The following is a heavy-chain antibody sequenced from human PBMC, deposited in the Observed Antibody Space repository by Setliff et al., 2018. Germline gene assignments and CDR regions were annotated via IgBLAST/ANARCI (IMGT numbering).Heavy chain of an antibody. CDR3: ATTTLGRYCSGGNCYFGY. J-gene: IGHJ4*02. CDR2: MYSSGST. D-gene: IGHD2-15*01. V-gene: IGHV4-39*01. Sequence: PSETLSLTCTVSGGPINSDRYYWGWIRQPPGKGLEWIGSMYSSGSTYYNPSLKSRVTISVDTSQNQFSLKLSSVTAADTAVYYCATTTLGRYCSGGNCYFGYWGQGTLVTVSS. CDR1: GGPINSDRYY.